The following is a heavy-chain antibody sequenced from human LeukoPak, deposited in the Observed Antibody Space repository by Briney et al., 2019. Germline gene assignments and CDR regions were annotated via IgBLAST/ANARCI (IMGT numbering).Heavy chain of an antibody. Sequence: GGSLRLSCAASGFTFSDTWMNWVRQAPGKGLEWVGRIKSEIDGGATDYAAPVQGRFTISRDDSQATLYLQMNSLRAEDTAVYYCARAYDSSGYYSYYYYGMDVWGQGTTVTVSS. D-gene: IGHD3-22*01. CDR2: IKSEIDGGAT. CDR1: GFTFSDTW. V-gene: IGHV3-15*07. J-gene: IGHJ6*02. CDR3: ARAYDSSGYYSYYYYGMDV.